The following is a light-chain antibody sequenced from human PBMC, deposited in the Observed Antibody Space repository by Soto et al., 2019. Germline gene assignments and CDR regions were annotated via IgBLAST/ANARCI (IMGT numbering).Light chain of an antibody. CDR2: GAS. J-gene: IGKJ1*01. Sequence: IVMTQSPATLSVSPGERATLSCRASQSVDSNLAWYQQKPGQAPLLLIPGASTSATGIPANFTGSGSGTEFTRSIRSLQSEDFAVYYCQQYNNWPRSYGLGTKVEIK. V-gene: IGKV3-15*01. CDR1: QSVDSN. CDR3: QQYNNWPRS.